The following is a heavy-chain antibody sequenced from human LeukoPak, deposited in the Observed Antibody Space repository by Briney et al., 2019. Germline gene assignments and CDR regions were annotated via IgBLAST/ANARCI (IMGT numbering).Heavy chain of an antibody. CDR2: ISYDGSNK. J-gene: IGHJ4*02. V-gene: IGHV3-30*18. CDR3: AKALAEAEFDY. Sequence: PGGSLRLSCAASGFTFSSYGMHWVRQAPGKGLEWVAVISYDGSNKYYADSVKGRFTISRDNSKNTLYLQMNSLRAEDTALYYWAKALAEAEFDYWGQGTLVTVSS. CDR1: GFTFSSYG.